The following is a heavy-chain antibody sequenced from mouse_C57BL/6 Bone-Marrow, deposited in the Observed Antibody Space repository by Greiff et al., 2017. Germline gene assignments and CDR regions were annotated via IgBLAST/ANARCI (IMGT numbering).Heavy chain of an antibody. CDR1: GYTFTDYY. J-gene: IGHJ4*01. Sequence: VQLKQSGPELVKPGASVKISCKASGYTFTDYYMNWVKQSHGKSLEWIGDINPNNGGTSYNQKFKGKATLTVDKSSSTAYMDLRSLTSEDSAVYYCARGHYYAMDYWGQGTSVTVSS. CDR3: ARGHYYAMDY. CDR2: INPNNGGT. V-gene: IGHV1-26*01.